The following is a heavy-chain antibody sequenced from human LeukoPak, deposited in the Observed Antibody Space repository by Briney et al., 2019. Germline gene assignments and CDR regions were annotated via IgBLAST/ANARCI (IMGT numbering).Heavy chain of an antibody. CDR1: GYTFTSYG. CDR2: ISAYNGNT. CDR3: ATEGPGYSSSWYGY. J-gene: IGHJ4*02. V-gene: IGHV1-18*01. Sequence: ASVKVSCKASGYTFTSYGISWVRQAPGQGLEWMGWISAYNGNTNYAQKLQGRVTMTTDTSTSTAYMELRSLRSDDTAAYYCATEGPGYSSSWYGYWGQGTLVTVSS. D-gene: IGHD6-13*01.